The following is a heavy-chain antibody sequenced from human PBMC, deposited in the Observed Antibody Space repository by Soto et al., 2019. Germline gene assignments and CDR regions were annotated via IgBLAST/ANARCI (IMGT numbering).Heavy chain of an antibody. D-gene: IGHD3-22*01. V-gene: IGHV6-1*01. J-gene: IGHJ6*02. CDR2: TYYRSKWYN. Sequence: SQTLSLTCAISGDSVSSNSAAWNWIRQSPSRGLEWLGRTYYRSKWYNDYAVSVKSRITINPDTSKNQFSLQLISVTPEDTAVYYCAREGYDSSGYYPYYYYYGMDVWGQGTTVTVSS. CDR1: GDSVSSNSAA. CDR3: AREGYDSSGYYPYYYYYGMDV.